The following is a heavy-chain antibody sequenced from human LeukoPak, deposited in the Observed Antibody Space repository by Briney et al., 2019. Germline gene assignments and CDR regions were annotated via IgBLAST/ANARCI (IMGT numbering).Heavy chain of an antibody. CDR1: GFTFSSYW. Sequence: PGGSLRLSCAASGFTFSSYWMHWVRQAPGKGLVWVSRINSDGSSTSYADSVKGRFTISRDNAKNTLYLQMNSLRAEDTAVYYCASGIVVVVAATNWFDPWGQGTLVTVSS. CDR3: ASGIVVVVAATNWFDP. J-gene: IGHJ5*02. V-gene: IGHV3-74*01. CDR2: INSDGSST. D-gene: IGHD2-15*01.